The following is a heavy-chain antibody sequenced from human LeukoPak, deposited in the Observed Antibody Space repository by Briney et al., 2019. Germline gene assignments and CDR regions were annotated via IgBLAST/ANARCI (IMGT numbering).Heavy chain of an antibody. CDR2: IIPIFGTA. CDR1: GGTFSSYA. V-gene: IGHV1-69*06. CDR3: ARVADSYGPSALDY. Sequence: ASVKVSCKASGGTFSSYAISWVRQAPGQGLEWTGGIIPIFGTANYAQKFQGRVTITADKSTSTAYMELSSLRSEDTAVYYCARVADSYGPSALDYWGQGTLVTVSS. J-gene: IGHJ4*02. D-gene: IGHD5-18*01.